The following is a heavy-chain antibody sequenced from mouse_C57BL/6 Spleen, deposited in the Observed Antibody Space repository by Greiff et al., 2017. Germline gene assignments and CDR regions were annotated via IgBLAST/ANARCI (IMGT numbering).Heavy chain of an antibody. CDR2: IHPSDSDT. V-gene: IGHV1-74*01. CDR1: GYTFTSYW. CDR3: AISYDGYYPWFAY. D-gene: IGHD2-3*01. Sequence: QVHVKQPGAELVKPGASVKVSCKASGYTFTSYWMHWVKQRPGQGLEWIGRIHPSDSDTNYNQKFKGKATLTVDKSSSTAYMQLSSLTSEDSAVYYCAISYDGYYPWFAYWGQGTLVTVSA. J-gene: IGHJ3*01.